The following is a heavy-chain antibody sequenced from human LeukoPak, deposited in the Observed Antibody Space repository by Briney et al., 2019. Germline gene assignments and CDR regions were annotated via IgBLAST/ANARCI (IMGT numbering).Heavy chain of an antibody. Sequence: SETLPLTCAVYGGSFSGYYWSWIRQPPGKGLEWIGEINHSGSTNYNPSLKSRVTISVDTSKNQFSLKLSSVTAADTAVYYCAISMVRATDYFDYWGQGTLVTVSS. CDR3: AISMVRATDYFDY. J-gene: IGHJ4*02. V-gene: IGHV4-34*01. CDR1: GGSFSGYY. D-gene: IGHD3-10*01. CDR2: INHSGST.